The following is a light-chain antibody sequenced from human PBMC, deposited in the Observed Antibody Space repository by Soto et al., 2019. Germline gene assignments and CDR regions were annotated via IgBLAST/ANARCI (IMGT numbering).Light chain of an antibody. CDR2: WAS. CDR1: QRVLHTSNNRNY. Sequence: IVMTQSPDSLAVSLGERATINCKSSQRVLHTSNNRNYLAWYQHRPRQSPRLLIYWASTRESGVPDRFSGSGSGTDFTLTISSLQAEDVAVYYCQQYYTTPWAFGQGTKVEI. J-gene: IGKJ1*01. CDR3: QQYYTTPWA. V-gene: IGKV4-1*01.